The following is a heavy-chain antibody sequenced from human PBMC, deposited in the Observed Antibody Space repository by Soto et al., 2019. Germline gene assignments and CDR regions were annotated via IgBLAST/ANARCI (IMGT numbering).Heavy chain of an antibody. CDR3: ARDKMAYCSGDCYAGSYYYGTDV. Sequence: GGSLRLSCAASGFTFSSYSMNWVRHAPGKGLEWVSSISSSSSYIYYADSVKGRFTISRDNAKNSLYLQMNSLRAEDTAVYYCARDKMAYCSGDCYAGSYYYGTDVWGQGTTVTVSS. V-gene: IGHV3-21*04. J-gene: IGHJ6*02. D-gene: IGHD2-21*02. CDR2: ISSSSSYI. CDR1: GFTFSSYS.